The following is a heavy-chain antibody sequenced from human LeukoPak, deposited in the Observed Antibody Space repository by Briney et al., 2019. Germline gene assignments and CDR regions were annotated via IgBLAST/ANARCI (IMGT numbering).Heavy chain of an antibody. CDR2: INPSGGST. J-gene: IGHJ5*02. CDR3: ARTGPPDSYGYQSTRNWFDP. CDR1: GYTFTSYY. V-gene: IGHV1-46*01. Sequence: ASVTVSCKASGYTFTSYYMHWVRQAPGQGLEWMGIINPSGGSTSYAQKFQGRVTMTRDTSTSTVYMELSSLRSEDTAVYYCARTGPPDSYGYQSTRNWFDPWGQGTLVTVSS. D-gene: IGHD5-18*01.